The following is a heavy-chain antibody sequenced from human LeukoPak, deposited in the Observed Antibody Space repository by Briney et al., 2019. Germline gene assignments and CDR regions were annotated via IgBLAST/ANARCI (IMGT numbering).Heavy chain of an antibody. V-gene: IGHV4-59*01. CDR2: IYYRGST. CDR1: GGTINNYY. J-gene: IGHJ4*02. Sequence: PSETLSLTCTASGGTINNYYLSWIRQPPGKGLDWIAYIYYRGSTNYNPSLNSRVTYSVDTTKNLFSLKLNSVTAADTAVYYCAKGGDYGYLRYFDYWGQGTLVTVSS. CDR3: AKGGDYGYLRYFDY. D-gene: IGHD3-16*01.